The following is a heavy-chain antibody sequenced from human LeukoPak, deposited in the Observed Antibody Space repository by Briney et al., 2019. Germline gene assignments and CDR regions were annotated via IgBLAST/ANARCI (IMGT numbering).Heavy chain of an antibody. CDR1: GGSISRYY. CDR3: SRDLDNSGWYVFDY. J-gene: IGHJ4*02. Sequence: PSETLSLTCTVSGGSISRYYWSWIRHPQGKGLEGIGYISYSGGTNYNPSYKSRVTISVDTSKNQHSLKLTSVPAADPAVYYCSRDLDNSGWYVFDYWGQGNLVTVSS. D-gene: IGHD6-19*01. CDR2: ISYSGGT. V-gene: IGHV4-59*01.